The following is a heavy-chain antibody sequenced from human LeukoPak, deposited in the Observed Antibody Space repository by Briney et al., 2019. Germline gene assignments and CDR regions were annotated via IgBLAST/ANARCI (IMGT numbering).Heavy chain of an antibody. CDR1: GFTFSSYA. J-gene: IGHJ5*02. V-gene: IGHV3-23*01. D-gene: IGHD1-26*01. CDR2: ISGSGGST. CDR3: AKGGVGATNNWFDP. Sequence: GSLRLSCAASGFTFSSYAMSWVRQAPGKGLGWVSAISGSGGSTYYADSVKGRFTISRDNSKNTLYLQMNSLRAEDTAVYYCAKGGVGATNNWFDPWGQGTLVTVSS.